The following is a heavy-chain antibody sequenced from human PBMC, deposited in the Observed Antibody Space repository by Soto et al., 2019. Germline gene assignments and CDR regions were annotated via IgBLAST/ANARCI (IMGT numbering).Heavy chain of an antibody. CDR1: GGYFSGYH. J-gene: IGHJ4*02. V-gene: IGHV4-34*01. CDR3: ARDKITGLFDY. Sequence: QVQLQQWGAGLWKPSETLSLTCAVYGGYFSGYHWTWIRQPRGTGLEWIGEINHSGSTNYNPSLKCRVTMSVDTSKNQFSLKLTSVTAADTAVYYWARDKITGLFDYWGQGTLVTVSS. CDR2: INHSGST. D-gene: IGHD3-16*01.